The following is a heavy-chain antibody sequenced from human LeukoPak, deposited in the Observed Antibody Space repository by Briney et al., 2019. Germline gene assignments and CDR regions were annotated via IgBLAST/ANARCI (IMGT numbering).Heavy chain of an antibody. D-gene: IGHD4-11*01. Sequence: GGSLRLSCAASGFTFSSYWMSWVRQAPGKGLEWVANIKQDGSEKYYVDSVEGRFTISRDNSKNTLFLQMNSLRAEDTAVYYCAKDATVSTGYFDYWGQGTLVTVSS. J-gene: IGHJ4*02. CDR2: IKQDGSEK. V-gene: IGHV3-7*03. CDR1: GFTFSSYW. CDR3: AKDATVSTGYFDY.